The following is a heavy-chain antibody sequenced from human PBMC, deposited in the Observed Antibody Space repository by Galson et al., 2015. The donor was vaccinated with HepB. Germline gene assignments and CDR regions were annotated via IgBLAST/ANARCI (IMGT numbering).Heavy chain of an antibody. CDR1: GYTFTGCY. CDR2: INPNSGGT. Sequence: SVKVSCKASGYTFTGCYMHWVRQAPGQGLEWMGRINPNSGGTNYAQKFQGRVTMTRDTSISTAYMELSRLRSDDTAVYYCARDRAMVRGVIIKVTPFGYWGQGTLVTVSS. CDR3: ARDRAMVRGVIIKVTPFGY. J-gene: IGHJ4*02. D-gene: IGHD3-10*01. V-gene: IGHV1-2*06.